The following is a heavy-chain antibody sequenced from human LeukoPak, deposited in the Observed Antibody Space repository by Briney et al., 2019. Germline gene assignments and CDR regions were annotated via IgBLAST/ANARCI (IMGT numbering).Heavy chain of an antibody. CDR1: GYTFTSYD. D-gene: IGHD1-26*01. CDR2: INPDSGGT. V-gene: IGHV1-2*02. CDR3: AREGSGSYGPFSI. Sequence: ASVKVSCKASGYTFTSYDINWVRQAPGQGLEWMGWINPDSGGTNYAQKFQGRVTMTSDTSISTAYMELSRLRSDDTAVYYCAREGSGSYGPFSIWGQGTMVTVS. J-gene: IGHJ3*02.